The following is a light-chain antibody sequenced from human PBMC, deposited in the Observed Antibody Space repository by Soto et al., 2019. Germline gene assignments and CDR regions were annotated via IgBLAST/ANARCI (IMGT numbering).Light chain of an antibody. J-gene: IGLJ2*01. CDR1: SSNIGSNT. Sequence: QSVLTQPPSASGTPGQRVTISCSGSSSNIGSNTVNWYQQLPGTAPKLLIYSNNHRPSGGPDRFSGSKSGTSASLAISGVQSEDEADYYCAAWDDSLDVVFGGGTKLTVL. V-gene: IGLV1-44*01. CDR2: SNN. CDR3: AAWDDSLDVV.